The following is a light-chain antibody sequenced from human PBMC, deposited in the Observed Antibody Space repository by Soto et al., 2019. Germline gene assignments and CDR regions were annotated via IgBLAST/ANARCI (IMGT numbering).Light chain of an antibody. CDR1: QSVSSSY. CDR2: GAS. Sequence: EIVLTQSPGTLSLSPGERATISCRASQSVSSSYLAWYQQKPGQAPRLLIYGASSRTTGIPDRFSDSGSGTDFTLTISRLEPEDFAVYYCRQYGSSAWTFGQGTKVDIK. CDR3: RQYGSSAWT. J-gene: IGKJ1*01. V-gene: IGKV3-20*01.